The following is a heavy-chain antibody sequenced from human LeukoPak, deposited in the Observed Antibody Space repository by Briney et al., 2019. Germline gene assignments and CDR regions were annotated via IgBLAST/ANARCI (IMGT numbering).Heavy chain of an antibody. J-gene: IGHJ4*02. CDR2: LKSKTDGETS. CDR1: GITFSDAW. D-gene: IGHD1-1*01. V-gene: IGHV3-15*01. Sequence: RSGGSLRLSCEASGITFSDAWMSWVRQVPGKGLEWIALLKSKTDGETSDYAAPVKGRFTVSRNDAENTLLLQMDSLKIDDTAVYYCIANLDYWGQGTLVTVSS. CDR3: IANLDY.